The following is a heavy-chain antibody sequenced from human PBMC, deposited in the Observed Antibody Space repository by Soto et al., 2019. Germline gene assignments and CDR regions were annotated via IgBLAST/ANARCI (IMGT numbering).Heavy chain of an antibody. CDR3: AGSGSYRDIDY. CDR2: IHHGGST. J-gene: IGHJ4*02. V-gene: IGHV4-4*02. CDR1: GGSISSRNW. Sequence: SETLSLTCAVSGGSISSRNWWSWVRQPPGKGLEWIGEIHHGGSTNPNPSLKSRVTTSVDKSKNQFSLMLTSVPAADTAVYYCAGSGSYRDIDYWGQGTLVTVSS. D-gene: IGHD3-10*01.